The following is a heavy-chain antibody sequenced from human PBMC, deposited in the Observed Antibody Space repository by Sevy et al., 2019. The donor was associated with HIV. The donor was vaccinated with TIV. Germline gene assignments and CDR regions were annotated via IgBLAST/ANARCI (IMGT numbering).Heavy chain of an antibody. CDR3: AKDGESYVWGSHYDY. D-gene: IGHD3-16*01. V-gene: IGHV3-23*01. CDR1: GFSFSNYG. J-gene: IGHJ4*02. CDR2: TSGSGGST. Sequence: GGSLRLSCEASGFSFSNYGMNWVRQAPGKGLEWVSGTSGSGGSTYYADSVKGRFTISRDNSKNTLYLTMNSLRAEDTAVYSCAKDGESYVWGSHYDYWGQGTLVTVSS.